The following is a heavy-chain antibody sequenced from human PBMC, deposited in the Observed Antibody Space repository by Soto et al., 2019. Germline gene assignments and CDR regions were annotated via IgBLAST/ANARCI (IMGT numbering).Heavy chain of an antibody. D-gene: IGHD5-12*01. CDR1: GGTFNNYP. Sequence: QVQLVQSGAEVKKPGSSMKVSCKASGGTFNNYPITWVRQAPGEGLEWMGGSIPIFGTANYAQKFQGRVTISVDESMSTAYMELSSLRSEDTAVYYCARGRGYSGDDHYYYFDMDVWGQGTTVTVSS. CDR2: SIPIFGTA. CDR3: ARGRGYSGDDHYYYFDMDV. V-gene: IGHV1-69*01. J-gene: IGHJ6*02.